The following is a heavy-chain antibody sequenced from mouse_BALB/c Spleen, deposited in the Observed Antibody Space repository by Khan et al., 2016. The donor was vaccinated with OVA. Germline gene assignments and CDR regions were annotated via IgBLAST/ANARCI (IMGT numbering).Heavy chain of an antibody. V-gene: IGHV1-5*01. CDR1: GYRFTSYW. CDR2: IYPGNSDA. J-gene: IGHJ4*01. D-gene: IGHD2-14*01. CDR3: TRFRDRPGDVLDY. Sequence: VRLQQSGTVLARPGASVKMSCKASGYRFTSYWMHWVKQRPGQGLEWIGAIYPGNSDAKYNQKFKGKAKLTAVTSASTAYMELSSLTDEDSAVYYDTRFRDRPGDVLDYWGQGTSVTVSS.